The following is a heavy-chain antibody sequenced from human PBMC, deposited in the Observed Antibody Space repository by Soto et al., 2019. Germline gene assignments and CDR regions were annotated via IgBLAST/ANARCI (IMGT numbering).Heavy chain of an antibody. D-gene: IGHD2-2*01. CDR2: IYHGGST. CDR3: ARDDHIVVVPTSLGAMDV. Sequence: TLSLTCAVYGGSISSNKWWSWVRQPPGKGLEWIGEIYHGGSTNYNPSLKSRVTISLDKSKNQFSLKLTSVTAADSAVYYCARDDHIVVVPTSLGAMDVWGQGTTVTVSS. CDR1: GGSISSNKW. V-gene: IGHV4-4*02. J-gene: IGHJ6*02.